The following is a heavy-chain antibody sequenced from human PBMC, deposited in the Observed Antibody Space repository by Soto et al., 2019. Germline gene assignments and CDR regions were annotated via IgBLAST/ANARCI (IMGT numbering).Heavy chain of an antibody. Sequence: SETLSLTCTVSGGSISSGDYYWSWIRQPPGKGLEWIGYIYYSGSTYYNPSLKSRVTISVDTSKNQFSLKLSSVTAADTAVYYCAREAVFPFHRWFAPWGQGTLVTVSS. V-gene: IGHV4-30-4*01. J-gene: IGHJ5*02. CDR1: GGSISSGDYY. D-gene: IGHD3-3*01. CDR2: IYYSGST. CDR3: AREAVFPFHRWFAP.